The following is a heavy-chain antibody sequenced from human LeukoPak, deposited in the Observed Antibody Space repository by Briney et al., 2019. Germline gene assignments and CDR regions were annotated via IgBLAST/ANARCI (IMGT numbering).Heavy chain of an antibody. CDR2: IYPGDSDT. D-gene: IGHD2-15*01. J-gene: IGHJ4*02. CDR3: ARFVGACSGGSCYSDY. V-gene: IGHV5-51*01. Sequence: LGESLKISCKGSRYSFTSYWIGWVRQMPGKGLEWMGIIYPGDSDTRYSPSFQGQVTISADKSISTAYLQWSSLKASDTAMYYCARFVGACSGGSCYSDYWGQGTLVTVSS. CDR1: RYSFTSYW.